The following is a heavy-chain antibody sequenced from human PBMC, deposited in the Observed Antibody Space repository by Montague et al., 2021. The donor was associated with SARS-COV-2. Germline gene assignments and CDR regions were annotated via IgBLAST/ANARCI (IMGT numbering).Heavy chain of an antibody. V-gene: IGHV4-34*01. CDR1: GGSFSGYY. CDR2: INHSGST. CDR3: ARGPRITMLVVVFTDIWFDP. D-gene: IGHD3-22*01. Sequence: SETLSLTCAVYGGSFSGYYWSWIRQPPGKGLEWIGEINHSGSTNYNPSLKSRVTISVDTSKNQFSLKLSSVTAADTAVYYCARGPRITMLVVVFTDIWFDPWGQGTLVTVSS. J-gene: IGHJ5*02.